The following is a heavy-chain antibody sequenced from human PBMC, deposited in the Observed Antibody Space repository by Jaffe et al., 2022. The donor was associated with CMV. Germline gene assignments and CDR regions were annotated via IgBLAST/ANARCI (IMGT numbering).Heavy chain of an antibody. CDR3: ARLQSGSGFFGFDI. Sequence: EVQLVESGGGLVQPGGSLRLSCAASGFTFSSYEMNWVRQAPGKGLEWVSYISSSGSTIYYADSVKGRFTISRDNAKNSLYLQMNSLRAEDTAVYYCARLQSGSGFFGFDIWGQGTMVTVSS. V-gene: IGHV3-48*03. CDR1: GFTFSSYE. J-gene: IGHJ3*02. D-gene: IGHD6-19*01. CDR2: ISSSGSTI.